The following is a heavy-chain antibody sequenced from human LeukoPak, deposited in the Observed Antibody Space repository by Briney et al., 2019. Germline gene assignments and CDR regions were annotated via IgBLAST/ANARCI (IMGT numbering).Heavy chain of an antibody. D-gene: IGHD3-9*01. CDR1: GFTFSSYA. V-gene: IGHV3-30-3*01. Sequence: GGSLRLSCAASGFTFSSYAMHWVRQAPGKGLEWVAVISYDGSNKYYADSVKGRFTISRDNSKNTLYLQMNSLRAEDTAVYYCARADYDILALLLYWGQGTLVTVSS. J-gene: IGHJ4*02. CDR3: ARADYDILALLLY. CDR2: ISYDGSNK.